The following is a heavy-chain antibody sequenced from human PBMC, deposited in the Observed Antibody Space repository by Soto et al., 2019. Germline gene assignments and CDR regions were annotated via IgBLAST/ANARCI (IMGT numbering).Heavy chain of an antibody. V-gene: IGHV1-69*08. CDR2: IIPILGIA. CDR3: ARDTAMVPYYYYYMDV. J-gene: IGHJ6*03. CDR1: GGTFSSYT. D-gene: IGHD5-18*01. Sequence: QVQLVQSGAEVKKPGSSVKVSCKASGGTFSSYTISWVRQAPGQGLEWMGRIIPILGIANYAQKFQGRVTITADKSMSTAYMELSSLRSEDTAVYYCARDTAMVPYYYYYMDVWGKGTTVTVSS.